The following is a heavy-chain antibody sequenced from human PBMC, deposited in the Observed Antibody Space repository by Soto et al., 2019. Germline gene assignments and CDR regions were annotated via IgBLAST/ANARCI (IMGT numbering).Heavy chain of an antibody. V-gene: IGHV3-30*18. CDR1: GFTFSSYW. Sequence: GGSLRLSCAASGFTFSSYWMSWVRQAPGKGLEWVAVISYDGSNKYYADSVKGRFTISRDNSKNTLYLQMNSLRAEDTAVYYCAKTNIVVVTATRSSEYFQHWGQGTLVTVSS. CDR2: ISYDGSNK. D-gene: IGHD2-21*02. J-gene: IGHJ1*01. CDR3: AKTNIVVVTATRSSEYFQH.